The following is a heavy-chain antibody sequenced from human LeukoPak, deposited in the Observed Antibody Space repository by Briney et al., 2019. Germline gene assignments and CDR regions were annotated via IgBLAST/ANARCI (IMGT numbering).Heavy chain of an antibody. CDR1: GGSISSSSYY. CDR2: IYYSGST. D-gene: IGHD5-18*01. Sequence: SEPLSLTCTVSGGSISSSSYYWGWIRQPPGKGLEWIGSIYYSGSTYYNPSLKSRVTISVDTSKNQFSLKLSPVTAADTAVYYCARLDTAMGFAAFDIWGQGTMVTVSS. V-gene: IGHV4-39*01. J-gene: IGHJ3*02. CDR3: ARLDTAMGFAAFDI.